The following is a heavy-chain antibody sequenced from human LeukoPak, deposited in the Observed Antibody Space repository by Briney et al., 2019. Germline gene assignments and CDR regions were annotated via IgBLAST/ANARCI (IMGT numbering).Heavy chain of an antibody. D-gene: IGHD2-15*01. Sequence: ASVKASCKASGYTFTSYYLHWVRQAPGQGLEWMGIIDPTNGRPTYAQKFQGRVTITRDTSTSTLYMELSSLTSEDTAVYYCARDSPVRGRAYGMDVWGQGTTVTVSS. CDR3: ARDSPVRGRAYGMDV. CDR1: GYTFTSYY. V-gene: IGHV1-46*01. J-gene: IGHJ6*02. CDR2: IDPTNGRP.